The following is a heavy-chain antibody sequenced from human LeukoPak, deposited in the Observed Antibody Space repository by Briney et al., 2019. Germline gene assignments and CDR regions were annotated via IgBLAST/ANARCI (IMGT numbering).Heavy chain of an antibody. CDR3: ARDVYSSSSH. CDR2: INPNSGGT. CDR1: GYTFTGYY. V-gene: IGHV1-2*02. Sequence: ASVKVSCKASGYTFTGYYMHWVRQAPGRGLEWMGWINPNSGGTNYAQKFQARVTMTRDTSISTAYMELSRLRSDDTAVYYCARDVYSSSSHWGQGTLVTVSS. D-gene: IGHD6-6*01. J-gene: IGHJ4*02.